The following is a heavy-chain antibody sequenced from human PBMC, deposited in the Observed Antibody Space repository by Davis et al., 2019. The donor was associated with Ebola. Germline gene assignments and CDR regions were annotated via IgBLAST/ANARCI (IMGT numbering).Heavy chain of an antibody. CDR2: IRSKAYGGTT. D-gene: IGHD3-22*01. CDR1: GFTFGDYA. Sequence: GGSLRLSCTASGFTFGDYAMSWVRQAPGKGLEWVGFIRSKAYGGTTEYAASVKGRFTISRDDSKSIAYLQMNSLKTGDTAVYYCTRVGDSSGYYYSYYFDYWGQGTLVTVSS. V-gene: IGHV3-49*04. J-gene: IGHJ4*02. CDR3: TRVGDSSGYYYSYYFDY.